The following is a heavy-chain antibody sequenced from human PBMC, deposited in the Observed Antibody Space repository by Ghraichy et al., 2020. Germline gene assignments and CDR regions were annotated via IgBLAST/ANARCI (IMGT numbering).Heavy chain of an antibody. D-gene: IGHD2-15*01. CDR2: IRSKANSYAT. CDR3: TRGYGSGGICYSFDH. J-gene: IGHJ4*02. V-gene: IGHV3-73*01. Sequence: GGSLRLSCATSGLTFSDSAMHWVRQASGKGLEWVGRIRSKANSYATVYAASENGRFTISRDDSKNTAYLQMNSLKTEDTALYYCTRGYGSGGICYSFDHWGQGTLVTVSS. CDR1: GLTFSDSA.